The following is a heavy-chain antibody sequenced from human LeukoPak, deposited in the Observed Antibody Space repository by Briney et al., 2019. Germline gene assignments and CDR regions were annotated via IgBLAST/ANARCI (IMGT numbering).Heavy chain of an antibody. J-gene: IGHJ1*01. D-gene: IGHD2-21*01. CDR1: GGSISSNSYY. Sequence: SKTLSLTCTVSGGSISSNSYYWGWIRQPPGKGLEWIGSIYYRGTTYYSPSLKSRVTISIDTSKNQFSLKLNSVTAPDTAVYYCSIHCSRGGRHTRYFLHWGQGTLVTVSS. V-gene: IGHV4-39*01. CDR3: SIHCSRGGRHTRYFLH. CDR2: IYYRGTT.